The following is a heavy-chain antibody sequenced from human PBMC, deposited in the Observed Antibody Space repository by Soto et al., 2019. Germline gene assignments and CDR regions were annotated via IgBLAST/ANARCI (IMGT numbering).Heavy chain of an antibody. Sequence: QVQLVQSGAEVKKPGASVKVYCKASGYTFTSYYITWVRQAPRQGHEWMGWISAYNSNTNYAQKLHGRITMTTDTSTSTAYMELRSLRSDDTAVYYCARDLPPLDYWCQGTLVTVSS. J-gene: IGHJ4*02. CDR3: ARDLPPLDY. CDR2: ISAYNSNT. CDR1: GYTFTSYY. V-gene: IGHV1-18*01.